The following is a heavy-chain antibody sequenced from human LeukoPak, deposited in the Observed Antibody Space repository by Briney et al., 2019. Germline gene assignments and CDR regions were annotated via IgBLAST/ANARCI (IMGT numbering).Heavy chain of an antibody. V-gene: IGHV3-23*01. CDR1: GFTFSSYE. D-gene: IGHD5-18*01. Sequence: PGGSLRLSCAASGFTFSSYEMSWVRQAPGKGLEWVSGIIGGAGGTYYADSVKGRFTISRDNSKNTLYLQMNSLRAEDTAVYYCAKGFTAMAFNWFDPWGQGTLVTVSS. CDR3: AKGFTAMAFNWFDP. CDR2: IIGGAGGT. J-gene: IGHJ5*02.